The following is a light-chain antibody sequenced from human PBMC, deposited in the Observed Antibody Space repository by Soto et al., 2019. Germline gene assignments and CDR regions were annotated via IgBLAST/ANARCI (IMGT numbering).Light chain of an antibody. J-gene: IGLJ3*02. V-gene: IGLV1-44*01. CDR2: SNN. CDR3: AAWDDSLNGWV. Sequence: QAVVTQPPSVSGTPGQRVTISCSGSSSNIGSNTVNWYQQVPGTAPKLLIYSNNQRPSGVPDRFSGSKSGTSASLAISGLQSEDEAEYYCAAWDDSLNGWVFGGGTKVTVL. CDR1: SSNIGSNT.